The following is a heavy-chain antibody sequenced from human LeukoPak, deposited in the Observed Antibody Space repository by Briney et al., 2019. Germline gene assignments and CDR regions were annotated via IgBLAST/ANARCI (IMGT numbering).Heavy chain of an antibody. V-gene: IGHV4-61*01. D-gene: IGHD2-15*01. CDR3: AREPHRYCSCGGCYYYYFDY. Sequence: PSETLSLTCTVSGVSVSSGSYYWSWIRQPPGKGLEWIGYIYYSGSTNYNPSLKSRVTISVDTSKNQFSLKLSSVTAADTAVYYCAREPHRYCSCGGCYYYYFDYWGQGTLVTVSS. CDR2: IYYSGST. J-gene: IGHJ4*02. CDR1: GVSVSSGSYY.